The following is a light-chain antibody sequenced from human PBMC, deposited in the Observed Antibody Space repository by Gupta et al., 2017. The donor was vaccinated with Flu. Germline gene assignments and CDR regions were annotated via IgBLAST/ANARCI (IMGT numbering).Light chain of an antibody. CDR1: SSDVGGYNY. J-gene: IGLJ3*02. V-gene: IGLV2-14*01. Sequence: QSALTQPASVSGSPGQSDTISCPGTSSDVGGYNYVSWYQQHPGKAPKLMIYEVSNRPSGVSNRFSGSKSGNTASLTISGLQAEDEADYYCSSYTSSSTLVVFGGGTKLTVL. CDR2: EVS. CDR3: SSYTSSSTLVV.